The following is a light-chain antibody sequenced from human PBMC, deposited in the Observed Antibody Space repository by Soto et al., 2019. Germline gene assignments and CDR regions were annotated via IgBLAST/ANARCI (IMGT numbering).Light chain of an antibody. J-gene: IGLJ2*01. Sequence: QSALTQPASVSGSPGQSITISRTGTSSDVGGYNYVSWYQQHPGKAPKLMIYDVSNRPSGVSNRFSGSKSGNTASLTISGLQAEDEADYYSSSYTRSSTVVFGGGTKVTVL. CDR3: SSYTRSSTVV. V-gene: IGLV2-14*01. CDR1: SSDVGGYNY. CDR2: DVS.